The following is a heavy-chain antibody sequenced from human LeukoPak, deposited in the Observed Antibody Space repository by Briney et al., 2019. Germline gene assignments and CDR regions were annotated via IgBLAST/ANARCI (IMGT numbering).Heavy chain of an antibody. CDR3: ARPPGGSKDYYFDY. V-gene: IGHV1-3*01. D-gene: IGHD3-16*01. Sequence: ASVKVSCKAPGYTFTSYAMHWVRQAPGQRLEWMGWINAGNGNTKYSQKFQGRVTITRDTSASTAYMELSSLRSEDTAVYYCARPPGGSKDYYFDYWGQGTLVTVSS. CDR2: INAGNGNT. J-gene: IGHJ4*02. CDR1: GYTFTSYA.